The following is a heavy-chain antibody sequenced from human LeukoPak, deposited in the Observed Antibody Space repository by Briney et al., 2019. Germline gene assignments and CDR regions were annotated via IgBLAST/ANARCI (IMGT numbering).Heavy chain of an antibody. CDR3: AKDPNYGDSSPYYFDY. Sequence: GGSLRLSCAASGFTFDDYAMHWVRQAPGKGLEWVSGISWNSGSIGYADPVKGRFTISRDNAKNSLYLQMNSLRAEDTALYYCAKDPNYGDSSPYYFDYWGQGTLVTVSS. V-gene: IGHV3-9*01. CDR1: GFTFDDYA. J-gene: IGHJ4*02. CDR2: ISWNSGSI. D-gene: IGHD4-17*01.